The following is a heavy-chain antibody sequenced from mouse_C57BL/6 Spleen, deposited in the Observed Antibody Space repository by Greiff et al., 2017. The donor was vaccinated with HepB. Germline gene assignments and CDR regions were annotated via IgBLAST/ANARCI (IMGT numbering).Heavy chain of an antibody. CDR2: ISSGGDYI. J-gene: IGHJ3*01. Sequence: EVKVVESGEGLVKPGGSLKLSCAASGFTFSSYAMSWVRQTPEKRLEWVAYISSGGDYIYYADTVKGRFTISRDNARNTLYLQMNSLKSEDTAMYYCTRDGHYYGSEAWFAYWGQGTLVTVSA. V-gene: IGHV5-9-1*02. CDR3: TRDGHYYGSEAWFAY. CDR1: GFTFSSYA. D-gene: IGHD1-1*01.